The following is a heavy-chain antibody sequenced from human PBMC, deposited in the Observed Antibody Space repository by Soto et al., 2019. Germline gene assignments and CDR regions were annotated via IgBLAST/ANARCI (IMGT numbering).Heavy chain of an antibody. CDR1: VFTFSSYA. CDR2: ISGSGSST. J-gene: IGHJ5*02. CDR3: AKVVRGDYYGSGSYHNWFDP. V-gene: IGHV3-23*01. Sequence: EVQLLESGGGLVQPGGSLRLSCAASVFTFSSYAMSWVRQAPGKGLEWVSAISGSGSSTYYADSVKGRFTISRDNSKNTLSLQMNSLRAEDTAVYYCAKVVRGDYYGSGSYHNWFDPWGQGTLVTVSS. D-gene: IGHD3-10*01.